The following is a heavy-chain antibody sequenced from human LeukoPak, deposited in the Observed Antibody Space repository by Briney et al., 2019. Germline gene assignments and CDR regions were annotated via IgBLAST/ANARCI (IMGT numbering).Heavy chain of an antibody. V-gene: IGHV3-23*01. J-gene: IGHJ4*02. CDR2: ISGSGGST. CDR3: AKDPWSRADSTSCYDS. CDR1: GFTFSSYA. D-gene: IGHD2-2*01. Sequence: GGSLRLSCAASGFTFSSYAMSWVRQAPGKGLEWVSAISGSGGSTYYADSVKGRFTISRDNSKNTLYLQMNSLRAEDTAVYYCAKDPWSRADSTSCYDSWGLGTLVTVSS.